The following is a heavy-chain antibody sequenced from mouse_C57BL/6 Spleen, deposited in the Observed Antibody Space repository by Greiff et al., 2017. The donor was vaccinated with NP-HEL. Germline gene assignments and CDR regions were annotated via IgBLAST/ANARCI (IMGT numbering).Heavy chain of an antibody. CDR2: INYDGSST. CDR3: ARDHYGSSYAMDY. J-gene: IGHJ4*01. Sequence: EVKLMESEGGLVQPGSSMKLSCTASGFTFSDYYMAWVRQVPEKGLEWVANINYDGSSTYYLASLKSRFIISRDNAKNIRYLQMSSRKSEDTATYYCARDHYGSSYAMDYWGQGTSVTVSS. V-gene: IGHV5-16*01. CDR1: GFTFSDYY. D-gene: IGHD1-1*01.